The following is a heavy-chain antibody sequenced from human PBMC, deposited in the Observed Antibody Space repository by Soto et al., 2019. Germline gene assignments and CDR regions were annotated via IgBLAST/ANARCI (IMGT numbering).Heavy chain of an antibody. CDR1: GGSISSGGYY. J-gene: IGHJ6*02. CDR2: IYYSGST. V-gene: IGHV4-31*03. D-gene: IGHD5-18*01. Sequence: TLSLACTVSGGSISSGGYYWSWIRQHPGKGLEWIWYIYYSGSTYYNPSLKSRVTISVDTSKNQFSLKLSSVTAAEKAVYYCARGAVQLWSDYYYGMDVWGQGTTVTVS. CDR3: ARGAVQLWSDYYYGMDV.